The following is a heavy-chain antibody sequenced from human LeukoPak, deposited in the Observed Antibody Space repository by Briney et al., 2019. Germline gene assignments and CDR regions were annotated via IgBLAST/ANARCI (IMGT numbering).Heavy chain of an antibody. CDR2: INYSGST. CDR1: VGVFSDYY. Sequence: SETLSLTCAVYVGVFSDYYWSWIRQPPGQGLGWIGEINYSGSTNSNPSLKSRVTISVETSKNQFSLNLGSVTAADTAVYYCARVVAGTKDFQYWGQGTLVTVSS. J-gene: IGHJ1*01. V-gene: IGHV4-34*01. D-gene: IGHD6-19*01. CDR3: ARVVAGTKDFQY.